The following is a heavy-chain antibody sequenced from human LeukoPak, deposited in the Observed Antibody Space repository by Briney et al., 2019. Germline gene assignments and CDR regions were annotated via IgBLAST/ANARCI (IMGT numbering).Heavy chain of an antibody. D-gene: IGHD2/OR15-2a*01. Sequence: PSETLSLTCTVSGESINPYYWNWIRQSAGKGREWSGHIYKSGTTNFNPSLTSRSTTSLDTSSNQFSLKLRSVTAADTAVYFCARSFLDYMDVWGKGTTVTVSS. V-gene: IGHV4-4*07. CDR1: GESINPYY. J-gene: IGHJ6*03. CDR3: ARSFLDYMDV. CDR2: IYKSGTT.